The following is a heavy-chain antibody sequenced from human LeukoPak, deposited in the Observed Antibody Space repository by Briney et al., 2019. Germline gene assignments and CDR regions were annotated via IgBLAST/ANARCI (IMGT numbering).Heavy chain of an antibody. CDR1: GFTFSSYG. CDR2: ISYDGSNK. CDR3: AKDAESWFGELLYYFDY. J-gene: IGHJ4*02. Sequence: GGSLRLSCAASGFTFSSYGMHWVRQAPGKGLEWVAVISYDGSNKYYADSVKGRFTISRDNSKNTLYLQMNSLRAEDTAVYYCAKDAESWFGELLYYFDYWGQGTLVTVSS. V-gene: IGHV3-30*18. D-gene: IGHD3-10*01.